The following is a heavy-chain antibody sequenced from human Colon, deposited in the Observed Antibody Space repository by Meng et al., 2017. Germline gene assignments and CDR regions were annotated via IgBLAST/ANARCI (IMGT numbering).Heavy chain of an antibody. Sequence: GGSLRLSCAASGFSFESFAMSWVRQAPGRGLEWVSAIGSGSRGTHYEDSVKGRFSISRDDSKNTLYLQMNSLRAEDSAVYFCARPRVTVPHTRWFDSWGQGTLVTVSS. CDR3: ARPRVTVPHTRWFDS. CDR2: IGSGSRGT. D-gene: IGHD2/OR15-2a*01. V-gene: IGHV3-23*01. J-gene: IGHJ5*01. CDR1: GFSFESFA.